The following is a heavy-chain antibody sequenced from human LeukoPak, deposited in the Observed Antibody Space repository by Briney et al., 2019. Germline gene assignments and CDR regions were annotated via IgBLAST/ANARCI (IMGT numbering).Heavy chain of an antibody. CDR3: ARGEDYGSGSYLDY. J-gene: IGHJ4*02. D-gene: IGHD3-10*01. CDR1: GGSISSGSYY. Sequence: SQTLSPTCTVSGGSISSGSYYWGWIRQPPGTGPEWIGSIYYSGSTYYNPSLKSRVTISVDTSKNQFSLKLSSVTAADTAVYYCARGEDYGSGSYLDYWGQGTLVTVSS. CDR2: IYYSGST. V-gene: IGHV4-39*07.